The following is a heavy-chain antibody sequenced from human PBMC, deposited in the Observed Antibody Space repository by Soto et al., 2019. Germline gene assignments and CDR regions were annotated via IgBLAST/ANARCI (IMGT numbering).Heavy chain of an antibody. CDR3: AWSGGRGSDY. CDR1: PRTFSSYA. D-gene: IGHD2-21*01. V-gene: IGHV1-69*13. J-gene: IGHJ4*02. CDR2: ITPICGTA. Sequence: SVKVSGKPSPRTFSSYAISWVRQAPGQGLEWKEGITPICGTANNAEDFQGRGRITADESRSAAYMELSSLRCEDTAVYYCAWSGGRGSDYWGQGTLVTVSS.